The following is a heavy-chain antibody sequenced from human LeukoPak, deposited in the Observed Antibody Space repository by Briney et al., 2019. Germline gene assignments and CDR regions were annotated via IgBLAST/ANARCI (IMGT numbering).Heavy chain of an antibody. CDR3: ARARNYCSSTSCKGRGRYFDY. CDR1: GFTFSDYS. CDR2: ISSIGATI. J-gene: IGHJ4*02. D-gene: IGHD2-2*01. Sequence: PGGSLRLSCAASGFTFSDYSMNWVRQATGKGLEWVSYISSIGATIYYADSVKGRFTISRDNAKNSLYLQMNSLRAEDTAVYYCARARNYCSSTSCKGRGRYFDYWGQGTLVTVSS. V-gene: IGHV3-48*01.